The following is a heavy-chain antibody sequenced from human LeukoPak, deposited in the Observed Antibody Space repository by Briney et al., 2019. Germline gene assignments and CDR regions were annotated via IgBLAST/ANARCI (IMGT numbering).Heavy chain of an antibody. Sequence: PGGSLRLSCAAPGFTFSNAWMSWVRQAPGKGLEWVGRIKSKTDGGTTDYAAPVKGRFTISRDDSKNTLYLQMNSLKTEDTAVYYCTTDGARYFDWFEDYWGQGTLVTVSS. D-gene: IGHD3-9*01. J-gene: IGHJ4*02. V-gene: IGHV3-15*01. CDR2: IKSKTDGGTT. CDR3: TTDGARYFDWFEDY. CDR1: GFTFSNAW.